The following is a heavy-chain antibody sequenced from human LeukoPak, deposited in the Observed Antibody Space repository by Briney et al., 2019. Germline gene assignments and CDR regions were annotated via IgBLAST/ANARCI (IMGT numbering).Heavy chain of an antibody. CDR1: GYTFTGYY. CDR3: ARGGRMTTYYYYGMDV. Sequence: ASVKVSCKASGYTFTGYYMHWVRQAPGQGLEWMGWINPNSGGTNYAQKFQGWVTMTRDTSISTAYMELSRPRSDDTAVYYCARGGRMTTYYYYGMDVWGQGTTVTVSS. CDR2: INPNSGGT. D-gene: IGHD4-11*01. J-gene: IGHJ6*02. V-gene: IGHV1-2*04.